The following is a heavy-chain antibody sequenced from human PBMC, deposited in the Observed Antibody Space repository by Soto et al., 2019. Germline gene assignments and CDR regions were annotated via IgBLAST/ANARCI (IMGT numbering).Heavy chain of an antibody. J-gene: IGHJ4*02. D-gene: IGHD3-10*01. CDR3: ARVGPGSGNIEY. V-gene: IGHV4-59*01. Sequence: QVQLQESGPGLVKPSETLSLTCSVSGGSIGSYYWSWIRQSPGKGLEWIGYVYYSGSTNYNRSLKRRVTISVDTSKNQFSLRLRSVSAADTAVYYCARVGPGSGNIEYWGQGALVTVSS. CDR1: GGSIGSYY. CDR2: VYYSGST.